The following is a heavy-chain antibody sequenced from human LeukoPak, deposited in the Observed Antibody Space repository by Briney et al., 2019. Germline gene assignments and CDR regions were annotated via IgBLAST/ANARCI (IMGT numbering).Heavy chain of an antibody. J-gene: IGHJ5*02. V-gene: IGHV1-2*06. D-gene: IGHD2-15*01. CDR3: ARACSGGICYSDNWLDP. CDR2: INPNSGDT. Sequence: ASAKVSCKASGYTFTGYYMHWVRQAPGQGLEWMGRINPNSGDTNYAQKFQGRVTMTRDTSITTAYMELSSLKSDDTAVYYCARACSGGICYSDNWLDPWGQGTQVTVSS. CDR1: GYTFTGYY.